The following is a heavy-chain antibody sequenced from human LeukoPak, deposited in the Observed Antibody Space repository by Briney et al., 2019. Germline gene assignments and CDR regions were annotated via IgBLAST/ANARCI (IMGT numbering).Heavy chain of an antibody. D-gene: IGHD3-22*01. CDR2: ISYDGSNK. V-gene: IGHV3-30*04. J-gene: IGHJ6*02. CDR1: GFTFSSYA. CDR3: AKVVVTNDYYYYGMDV. Sequence: GGSLRLSCAASGFTFSSYAMHWVRQAPGKGLEWVAVISYDGSNKYYADSVKGRFTISRDNSKNTLYLQMNSLRAEDTAVYYCAKVVVTNDYYYYGMDVWGQGTTVTVSS.